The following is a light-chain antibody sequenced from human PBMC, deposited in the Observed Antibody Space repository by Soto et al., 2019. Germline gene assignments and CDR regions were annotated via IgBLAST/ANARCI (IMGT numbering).Light chain of an antibody. Sequence: EVVMTQSPGTLSLSPGERATLSCRASQSVSSNVAWYQQKPGQAPRLLIHTASTRATDIPARFSGRGSGTDFTLNINSLQSEDFATYYCQQYDKWPPTTFGQGTRLEIK. V-gene: IGKV3-15*01. J-gene: IGKJ5*01. CDR1: QSVSSN. CDR2: TAS. CDR3: QQYDKWPPTT.